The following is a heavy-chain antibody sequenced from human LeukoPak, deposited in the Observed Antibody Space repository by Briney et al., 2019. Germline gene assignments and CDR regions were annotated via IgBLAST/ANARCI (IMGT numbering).Heavy chain of an antibody. Sequence: PSETLSLTCAVYGGSFSGYYWSWIRQPPGKGLEWIGEINHSGSTNYNPSLKSRVTISVDTSKNQFSLKLSSVTAADTAVYYCARPGGYCSSTSCNYNYYYMDVWGKGTTVTVSS. D-gene: IGHD2-2*01. J-gene: IGHJ6*03. CDR1: GGSFSGYY. V-gene: IGHV4-34*01. CDR2: INHSGST. CDR3: ARPGGYCSSTSCNYNYYYMDV.